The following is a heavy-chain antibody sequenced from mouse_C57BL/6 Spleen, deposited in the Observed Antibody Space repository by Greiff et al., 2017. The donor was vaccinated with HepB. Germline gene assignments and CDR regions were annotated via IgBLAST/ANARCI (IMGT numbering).Heavy chain of an antibody. CDR3: ARGDDSNYGYFDV. D-gene: IGHD2-5*01. V-gene: IGHV5-16*01. J-gene: IGHJ1*03. Sequence: EVMLVESEGGLVQPGSSMKLSCTASGFTFSDYYMAWVRQVPEKGLEWVANINYDGSSTYYLDSLKSRFIISRDNAKNILYLQMSSLKSEDTATYYCARGDDSNYGYFDVWGTGTTVTVSS. CDR1: GFTFSDYY. CDR2: INYDGSST.